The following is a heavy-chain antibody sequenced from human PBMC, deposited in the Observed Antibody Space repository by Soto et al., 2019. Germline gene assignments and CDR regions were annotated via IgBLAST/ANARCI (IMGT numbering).Heavy chain of an antibody. CDR3: ARDLSFGRFLESHYYYYYGMDV. Sequence: PGGSLRLSCAASGFTFSSYSMNWVRQAPGKGLEWVSSISSSSSYIYYADSVKGRFTISRDNAKNSLYLQMNSLRAEDTAVYYCARDLSFGRFLESHYYYYYGMDVWGQGTTVTVSS. J-gene: IGHJ6*02. CDR2: ISSSSSYI. CDR1: GFTFSSYS. V-gene: IGHV3-21*01. D-gene: IGHD3-3*01.